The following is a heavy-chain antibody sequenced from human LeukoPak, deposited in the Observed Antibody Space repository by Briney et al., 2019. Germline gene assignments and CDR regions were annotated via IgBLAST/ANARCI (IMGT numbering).Heavy chain of an antibody. CDR1: GFTFSSYW. J-gene: IGHJ6*02. D-gene: IGHD3-10*01. CDR2: IKQDGSEK. CDR3: ARGNMDFYYYGMDV. Sequence: GGSLRLSCAASGFTFSSYWMSWVRQAPVKGLEWVANIKQDGSEKYYVDSVKGRFTISRDNAKNSLYLQMDSLRAEDTAVYYCARGNMDFYYYGMDVWGQGTTVTVSS. V-gene: IGHV3-7*04.